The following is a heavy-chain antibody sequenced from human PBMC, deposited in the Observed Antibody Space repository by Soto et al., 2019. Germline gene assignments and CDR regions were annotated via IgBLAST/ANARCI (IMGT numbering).Heavy chain of an antibody. D-gene: IGHD4-17*01. CDR1: GGSISSYY. CDR2: IYYSGST. CDR3: AGSTVTTFYYSGMDV. J-gene: IGHJ6*02. V-gene: IGHV4-59*01. Sequence: SETLSLTCTVSGGSISSYYWSWIRQPPGKGLEWIGYIYYSGSTNYNPSLKSRVTISVDTSKNQFSLKLSSVTAADTAVYYCAGSTVTTFYYSGMDVWGQGTTVTVSS.